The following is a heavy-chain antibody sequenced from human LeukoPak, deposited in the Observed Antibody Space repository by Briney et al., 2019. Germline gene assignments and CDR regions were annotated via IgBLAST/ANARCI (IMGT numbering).Heavy chain of an antibody. J-gene: IGHJ4*02. CDR2: ISYDGSNK. Sequence: GGSLRLSCAASGFTFSNDAMHWVRQAPGKGLEWVAVISYDGSNKYYADSVKGRFTISRDNSKNTLYLQVNSLRAEDTAVYYCARGATSVLLWYWGQGTLVTVSS. V-gene: IGHV3-30-3*01. D-gene: IGHD2/OR15-2a*01. CDR3: ARGATSVLLWY. CDR1: GFTFSNDA.